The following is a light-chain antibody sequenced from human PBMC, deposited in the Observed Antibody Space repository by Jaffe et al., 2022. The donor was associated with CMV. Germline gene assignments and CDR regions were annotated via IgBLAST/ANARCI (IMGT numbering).Light chain of an antibody. Sequence: EIVLTQSPGTLSLSPGERATLSCRASQTVSSSYLAWYQQKVGQAPRLLIYGASSRATGIPDRFSGSGSGTDFTLTISRLEPEDFAVYFCQQYGSSPWTFGQGTNVETK. J-gene: IGKJ1*01. V-gene: IGKV3-20*01. CDR3: QQYGSSPWT. CDR1: QTVSSSY. CDR2: GAS.